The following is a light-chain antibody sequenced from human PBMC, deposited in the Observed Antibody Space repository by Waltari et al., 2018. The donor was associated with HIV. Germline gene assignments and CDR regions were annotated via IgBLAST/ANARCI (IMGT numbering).Light chain of an antibody. CDR3: CSYAGGTDWV. Sequence: QSALTQPASVSGSPGQSITISCTGTSNDVGSYKFVSWYQQHPGKAPKLIMYEVTNRPSGVSNRFSGSKSGNTASLTISGLQREDEAEYHCCSYAGGTDWVFGGGTKLTVL. CDR1: SNDVGSYKF. J-gene: IGLJ3*02. V-gene: IGLV2-23*02. CDR2: EVT.